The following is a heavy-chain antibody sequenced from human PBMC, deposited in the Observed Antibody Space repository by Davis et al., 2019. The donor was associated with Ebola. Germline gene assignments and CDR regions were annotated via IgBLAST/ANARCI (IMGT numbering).Heavy chain of an antibody. D-gene: IGHD1-26*01. J-gene: IGHJ4*02. CDR1: GGSISRYY. CDR3: ARHDDGGGSYSGRLFDY. V-gene: IGHV4-59*08. CDR2: IYNSGST. Sequence: MPSETLSLTCTVSGGSISRYYWSWIRQPPGKGLEWIGYIYNSGSTNYNPPLKSRVTISVDTSKNQFSLKLSSVTAADTAVYYCARHDDGGGSYSGRLFDYWGQGTLVTVSS.